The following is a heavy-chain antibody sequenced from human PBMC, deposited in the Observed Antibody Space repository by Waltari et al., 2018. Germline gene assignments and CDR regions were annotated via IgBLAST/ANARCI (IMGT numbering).Heavy chain of an antibody. CDR1: GGSLSSYY. J-gene: IGHJ6*02. Sequence: QLQLQQWGAGVLQPSETLSLTCAVYGGSLSSYYWGWIRQPPGEGLEWIGEINHAGYTHYNPALRSRVTLLVDTSKSQFSLKLNSVTAADTAVYYCVRLEDCTGPGGNCYSGDSFAMDVWGQGTTVTVSS. D-gene: IGHD2-8*02. CDR3: VRLEDCTGPGGNCYSGDSFAMDV. V-gene: IGHV4-34*02. CDR2: INHAGYT.